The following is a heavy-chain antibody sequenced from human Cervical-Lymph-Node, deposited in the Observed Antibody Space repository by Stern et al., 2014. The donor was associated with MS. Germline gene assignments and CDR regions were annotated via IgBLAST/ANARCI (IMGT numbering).Heavy chain of an antibody. V-gene: IGHV1-58*03. CDR1: GFTFTSST. J-gene: IGHJ4*02. D-gene: IGHD3-16*01. CDR3: AAVSTWGP. CDR2: IVVGTGKA. Sequence: QLVESGPEMKKPGTSVNVSCKASGFTFTSSTVQWVRQARGQRLEWIGWIVVGTGKANYPQKFQGRVTISRDLSTDTAYMELSSLRSDDTAIYYCAAVSTWGPWGQGTPVTVSS.